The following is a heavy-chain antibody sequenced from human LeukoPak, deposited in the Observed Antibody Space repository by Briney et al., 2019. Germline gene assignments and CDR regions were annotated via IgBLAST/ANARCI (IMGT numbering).Heavy chain of an antibody. CDR1: GGSISSYY. J-gene: IGHJ6*03. V-gene: IGHV4-59*01. Sequence: SETLSLTCTVSGGSISSYYWSWIRQPPGKGLEWIGYIYYSGSTNYNPSLKSRVTISVDTSKNQFSLKLSSVTAADTAVYYCARTSSGWYKETYYYYYMDVWGKGTTVTVSS. CDR2: IYYSGST. D-gene: IGHD6-19*01. CDR3: ARTSSGWYKETYYYYYMDV.